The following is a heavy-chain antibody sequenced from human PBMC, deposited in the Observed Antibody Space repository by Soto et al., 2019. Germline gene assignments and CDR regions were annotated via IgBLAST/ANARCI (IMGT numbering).Heavy chain of an antibody. D-gene: IGHD5-18*01. Sequence: PGGSLRLSCAASGFTFSSYAMSWVRQAPGKGLEWVLGISGSGDSAYYADSVKGRFTISRDNSKNTLYVQMNSLRAEDTAVYYCALGYSFAPFDPWGQGTLVTSPQ. V-gene: IGHV3-23*01. CDR1: GFTFSSYA. J-gene: IGHJ5*02. CDR2: ISGSGDSA. CDR3: ALGYSFAPFDP.